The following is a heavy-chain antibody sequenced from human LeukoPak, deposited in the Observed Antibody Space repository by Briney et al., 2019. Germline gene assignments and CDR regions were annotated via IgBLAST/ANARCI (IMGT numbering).Heavy chain of an antibody. J-gene: IGHJ5*01. CDR3: AKDRPNYYGSEGHYYRRDGDS. Sequence: AGGSLRLSCAASGFMFNIYAMSWVRRAPGKGLEWVSSITSRGDFTFCADSVKGRFTISRDNFNNTLYLQMSSLRAEDTAIYYCAKDRPNYYGSEGHYYRRDGDSWGQGTLVTVSS. V-gene: IGHV3-23*01. CDR1: GFMFNIYA. CDR2: ITSRGDFT. D-gene: IGHD3-10*01.